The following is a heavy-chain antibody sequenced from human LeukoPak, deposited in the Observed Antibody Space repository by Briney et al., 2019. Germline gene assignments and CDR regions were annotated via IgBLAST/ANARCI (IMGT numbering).Heavy chain of an antibody. V-gene: IGHV1-18*01. CDR1: GYSFTSYG. J-gene: IGHJ4*02. CDR3: ARGPPVFTVSRGDY. D-gene: IGHD4-17*01. Sequence: GASVKVSCKASGYSFTSYGINWVRQAPGQGHEWMGWISVYNGNTNHAQKLQGRVTMTADTSTSTAYMELRSLRSDDTAVYYCARGPPVFTVSRGDYWGQGTLVTVSS. CDR2: ISVYNGNT.